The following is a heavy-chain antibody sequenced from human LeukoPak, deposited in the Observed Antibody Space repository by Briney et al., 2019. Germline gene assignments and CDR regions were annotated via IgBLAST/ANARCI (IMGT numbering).Heavy chain of an antibody. Sequence: ASVKVSCKASGGTFSSYAISWVRQAPGQGLEWMGGIIPIFGTANYAQKFQGRVTITADESTSTAYMELSSLRSEDTAVYYCARELGYSSSWYPNYYYYYGMDVWGQGTTVTASS. J-gene: IGHJ6*02. V-gene: IGHV1-69*13. CDR2: IIPIFGTA. D-gene: IGHD6-13*01. CDR3: ARELGYSSSWYPNYYYYYGMDV. CDR1: GGTFSSYA.